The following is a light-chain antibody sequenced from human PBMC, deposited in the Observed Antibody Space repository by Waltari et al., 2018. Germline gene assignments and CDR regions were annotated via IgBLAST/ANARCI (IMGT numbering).Light chain of an antibody. J-gene: IGLJ3*02. CDR3: QSYDTNNRV. CDR2: EDK. Sequence: NFMLTQPPSVSGSPGETVTIPCTRSSGSIDSKYVPWYQQRPGSAPTTVIYEDKQRPVGVPDRFSGSIDSSSNSASLTISGLKTEDEAEYYCQSYDTNNRVFGGGTMLTVL. CDR1: SGSIDSKY. V-gene: IGLV6-57*04.